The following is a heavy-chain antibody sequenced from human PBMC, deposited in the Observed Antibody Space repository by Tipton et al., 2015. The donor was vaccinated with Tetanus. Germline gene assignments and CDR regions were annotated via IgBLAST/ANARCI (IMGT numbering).Heavy chain of an antibody. V-gene: IGHV3-23*01. CDR3: AKDLRGTFGGVIVTGPVDY. D-gene: IGHD3-16*02. CDR1: GFTFSSYA. CDR2: ISGSGGST. J-gene: IGHJ4*02. Sequence: SLRLSCAASGFTFSSYAMSWVRQAPGKGLEWVSAISGSGGSTYYADSVKGRFTISRDNSKNTLYLQMNSLRAEDTAVYYCAKDLRGTFGGVIVTGPVDYWGQGTLVTVSS.